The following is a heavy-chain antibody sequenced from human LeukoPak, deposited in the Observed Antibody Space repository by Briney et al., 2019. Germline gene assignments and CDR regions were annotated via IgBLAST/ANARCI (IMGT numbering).Heavy chain of an antibody. CDR2: ISYDGSNK. J-gene: IGHJ6*02. V-gene: IGHV3-30*18. CDR3: AKDLMNSTVAATPYYYGMDV. Sequence: GESLKISCAASGFTFSSYGMHWVRQAPGKGLEWVAVISYDGSNKYYADSVKGRFTISRDNSKNTLYLQMNSLRAEDTAVYYCAKDLMNSTVAATPYYYGMDVWGQGTTVTVSS. CDR1: GFTFSSYG. D-gene: IGHD6-19*01.